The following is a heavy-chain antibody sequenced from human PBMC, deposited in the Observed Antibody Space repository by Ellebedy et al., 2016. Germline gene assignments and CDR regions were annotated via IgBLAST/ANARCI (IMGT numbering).Heavy chain of an antibody. CDR3: RQGHYADL. CDR1: GLNFNTFL. D-gene: IGHD4-17*01. V-gene: IGHV3-23*01. J-gene: IGHJ4*02. CDR2: ISAGADIT. Sequence: GESLKISXEVSGLNFNTFLMSWVRQAPGKGLEWVSTISAGADITRLADSVKGRFTISRDSSKNSVYLRMNNLRVEDTAVYYCRQGHYADLWGQGTLVTVSS.